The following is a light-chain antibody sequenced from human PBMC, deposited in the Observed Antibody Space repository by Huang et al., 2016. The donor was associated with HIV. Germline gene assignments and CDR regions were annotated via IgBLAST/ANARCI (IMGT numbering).Light chain of an antibody. Sequence: DIQMTQSPSSLSAAVGDRVTITCRASQTIRHYLNWYQQKPGKAPKLLIYAASSLHSGVTSRFSGSGSGTDFGLTISELQPEDFATYYCQRSYSSLAFGQETRLEMK. CDR1: QTIRHY. CDR2: AAS. J-gene: IGKJ5*01. V-gene: IGKV1-39*01. CDR3: QRSYSSLA.